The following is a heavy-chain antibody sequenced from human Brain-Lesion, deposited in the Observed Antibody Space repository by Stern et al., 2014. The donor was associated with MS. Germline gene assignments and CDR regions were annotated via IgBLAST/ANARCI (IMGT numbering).Heavy chain of an antibody. CDR2: INPNTGGT. V-gene: IGHV1-2*02. J-gene: IGHJ6*02. CDR3: ARDHYLGMDV. D-gene: IGHD1-26*01. CDR1: GYIFIGYY. Sequence: VKLVESGAEVKKPGASVKVSCKTSGYIFIGYYIHWVRQAPGQGLEWMAWINPNTGGTKYAKKFQGRVTMSRDTSISTAYVELSSLTSDDTAVYYCARDHYLGMDVWGQGTTVTVSS.